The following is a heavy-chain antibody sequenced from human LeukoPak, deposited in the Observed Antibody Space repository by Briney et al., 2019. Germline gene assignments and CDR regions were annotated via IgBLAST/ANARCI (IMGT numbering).Heavy chain of an antibody. D-gene: IGHD3-22*01. CDR2: INEGGSER. CDR1: GFTFSNYW. CDR3: ATAAPYCSGDYCRLRFDY. Sequence: PGGSLRLSCAASGFTFSNYWMNWVRQAPGKGLEWVATINEGGSERYYMDSMKGRFTISRDNGDNSLYLQMNSLRAEDTAVYYCATAAPYCSGDYCRLRFDYWGQGTLVTVSS. J-gene: IGHJ4*02. V-gene: IGHV3-7*03.